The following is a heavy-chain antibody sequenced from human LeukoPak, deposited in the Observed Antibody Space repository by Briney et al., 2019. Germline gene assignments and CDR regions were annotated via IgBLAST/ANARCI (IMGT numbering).Heavy chain of an antibody. V-gene: IGHV3-21*01. CDR1: GFTFSSYN. J-gene: IGHJ4*02. CDR3: ARARYSSSSEFDY. Sequence: GGSLRLSCAASGFTFSSYNMNWVRQAPGKGLEWVSSISSSSSYIYYADSVKGRFTISRDNAKNSLYLQMNSLRAGDTAVYYCARARYSSSSEFDYWGQGTLVTVSS. CDR2: ISSSSSYI. D-gene: IGHD6-6*01.